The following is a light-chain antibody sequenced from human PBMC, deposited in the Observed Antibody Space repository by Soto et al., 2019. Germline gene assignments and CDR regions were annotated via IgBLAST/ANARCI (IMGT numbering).Light chain of an antibody. J-gene: IGLJ2*01. CDR1: SIDVGGYNY. Sequence: QSALTQPASVSGSPGQSITISCTGTSIDVGGYNYVSWYQQHPGKAPKLMIYEVDNRPSGVSNRFSSSKSGNTASLTISGLQAADEADYYCSSYTTTLSLVVFGGGTQLTVL. V-gene: IGLV2-14*01. CDR3: SSYTTTLSLVV. CDR2: EVD.